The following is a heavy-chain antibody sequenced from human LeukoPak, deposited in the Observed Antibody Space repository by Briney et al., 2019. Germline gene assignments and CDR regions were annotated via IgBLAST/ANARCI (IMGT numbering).Heavy chain of an antibody. CDR3: AKGRVVYYDYVWGSYSADY. V-gene: IGHV3-30*18. Sequence: LSLTCAVSGVSISSSNWWSWVRQAPGKGLEWVAVISYDGSNKYYADSVKGRFTISRDNSKNTLYLQMNSLRAEDTAVYYCAKGRVVYYDYVWGSYSADYWGQGTLVTVSS. CDR2: ISYDGSNK. D-gene: IGHD3-16*01. J-gene: IGHJ4*02. CDR1: GVSISSSN.